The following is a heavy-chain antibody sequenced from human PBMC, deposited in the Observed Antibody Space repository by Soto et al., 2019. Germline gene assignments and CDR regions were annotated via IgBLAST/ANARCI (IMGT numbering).Heavy chain of an antibody. V-gene: IGHV3-74*01. CDR1: GFTFSTYW. Sequence: EVQLVESGGGLVQPGGSLRLSCAASGFTFSTYWMHWVRQVPGKGLEWVSSINSDASHTYYADSVNGRFTISRDNAKNTLNLEMNSLRAVDTAVYYCVRDDYCITTSCYGNWFDPWGQGTLVTVSS. CDR3: VRDDYCITTSCYGNWFDP. D-gene: IGHD2-2*01. J-gene: IGHJ5*02. CDR2: INSDASHT.